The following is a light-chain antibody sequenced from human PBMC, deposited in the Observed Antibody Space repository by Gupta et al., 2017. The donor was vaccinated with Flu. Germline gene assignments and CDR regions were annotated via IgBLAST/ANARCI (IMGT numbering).Light chain of an antibody. CDR3: QQSYSTPYT. CDR2: AAS. CDR1: QPINFH. V-gene: IGKV1-39*01. Sequence: PSSLSASVGDSITTTCPSSQPINFHLNWYQHTPGKAPKLLIFAASNLQTGVPSRFRGSGSGTDFSLTISGLQPEDFATYYCQQSYSTPYTFGQGARLEI. J-gene: IGKJ2*01.